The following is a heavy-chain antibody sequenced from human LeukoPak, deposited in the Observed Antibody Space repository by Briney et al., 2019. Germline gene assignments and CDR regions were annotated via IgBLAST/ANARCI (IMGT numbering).Heavy chain of an antibody. J-gene: IGHJ5*02. D-gene: IGHD3-9*01. CDR3: ARGPPSYDILTGPMYNWFDP. V-gene: IGHV4-34*01. CDR1: GGSFSGYY. CDR2: INHSGST. Sequence: PSETLSLTCAVYGGSFSGYYWSWIRQPPGKGLEWIGEINHSGSTNYNPSLKSRVTIPVDTSKNQFSLKLSSVTAADTAVYYCARGPPSYDILTGPMYNWFDPWGQGTLVTVSS.